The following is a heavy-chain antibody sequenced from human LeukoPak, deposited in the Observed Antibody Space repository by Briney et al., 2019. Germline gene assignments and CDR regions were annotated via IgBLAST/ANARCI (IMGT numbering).Heavy chain of an antibody. CDR1: GFTFNSYA. CDR2: ISGSGGTT. D-gene: IGHD4-11*01. V-gene: IGHV3-23*01. Sequence: PGGSLRLSCAASGFTFNSYAMNWVRQAPGKGLEWVSGISGSGGTTYYAASVKGRFTISRDNPKNTLYLQMNSLRAEDTAVYYCAKDRYSNYGNWFDPWGQGTLVTVFS. CDR3: AKDRYSNYGNWFDP. J-gene: IGHJ5*02.